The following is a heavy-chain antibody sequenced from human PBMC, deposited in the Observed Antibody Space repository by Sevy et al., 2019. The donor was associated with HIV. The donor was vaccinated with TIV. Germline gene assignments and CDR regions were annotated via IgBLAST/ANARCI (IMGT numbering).Heavy chain of an antibody. Sequence: GGSLRLSCAASGFTFSSYSMNWVRQAPGKGLEWVSSISSSSSYIYYADSVKGRFTISRDNAKNSLYLQMNSLRAEDTAVYYCARATGIGAAGGNWFDPWGQGTLVTVSS. CDR3: ARATGIGAAGGNWFDP. CDR2: ISSSSSYI. V-gene: IGHV3-21*01. D-gene: IGHD6-13*01. J-gene: IGHJ5*02. CDR1: GFTFSSYS.